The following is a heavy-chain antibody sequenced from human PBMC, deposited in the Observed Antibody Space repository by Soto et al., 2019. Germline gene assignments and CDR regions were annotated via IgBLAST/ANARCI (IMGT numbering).Heavy chain of an antibody. CDR1: GGSVSGSY. CDR2: IYYSGGT. CDR3: ARQTPNYYYYIDI. Sequence: SETLSLTCTLSGGSVSGSYWSWIRQPPGKGLEWIGFIYYSGGTNYNPSLKSRITISLDTSKNQFSLRLTSVTVEDTAVYYCARQTPNYYYYIDIWGKGTTVTVSS. V-gene: IGHV4-59*08. J-gene: IGHJ6*03.